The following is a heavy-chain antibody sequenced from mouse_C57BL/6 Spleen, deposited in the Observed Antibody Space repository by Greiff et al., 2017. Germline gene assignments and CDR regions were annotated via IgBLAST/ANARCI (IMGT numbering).Heavy chain of an antibody. CDR3: TGGDLGYGY. D-gene: IGHD3-1*01. J-gene: IGHJ2*01. CDR1: GYTFTGYW. Sequence: VQLQQPGAELVKPGASVKMSCKASGYTFTGYWITWVKQRPGQGLEWIGEIYPGSGSTNYNEKFKSKATLTVDPSSSTAYMQLTSLTSEDSAGYFSTGGDLGYGYWGQGTTLTVSS. CDR2: IYPGSGST. V-gene: IGHV1-55*01.